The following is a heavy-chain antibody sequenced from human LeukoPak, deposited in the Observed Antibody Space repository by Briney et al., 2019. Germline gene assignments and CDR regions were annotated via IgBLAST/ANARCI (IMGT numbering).Heavy chain of an antibody. Sequence: GGSLRLSCAASGFTFRSYAMSWVRQAPGKGLEWVASTSDTSISTYYAGSVKGRFAISRDNSRNTLYLQMNSLSAEDMAVYYCAKFSGSCSSTACLVTSFDSWGQGTLVTISS. CDR3: AKFSGSCSSTACLVTSFDS. CDR2: TSDTSIST. V-gene: IGHV3-23*01. J-gene: IGHJ4*02. D-gene: IGHD2-2*01. CDR1: GFTFRSYA.